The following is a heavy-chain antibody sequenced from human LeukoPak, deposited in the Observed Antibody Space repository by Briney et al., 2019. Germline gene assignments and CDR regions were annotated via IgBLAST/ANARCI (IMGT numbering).Heavy chain of an antibody. CDR1: LFSFSNYA. D-gene: IGHD4-23*01. J-gene: IGHJ4*02. CDR2: LRGGGET. CDR3: ANVRWVSDADAIL. V-gene: IGHV3-23*01. Sequence: GGAPRLSRVASLFSFSNYAMSWVRPAPPRGPEWVSSLRGGGETFYPQSVPRPFTLSRDDSRNKVYLQLNNLRVEDTARYYCANVRWVSDADAILWRQGPRVSVFS.